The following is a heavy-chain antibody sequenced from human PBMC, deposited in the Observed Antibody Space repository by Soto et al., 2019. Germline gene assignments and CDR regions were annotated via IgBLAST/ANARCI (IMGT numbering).Heavy chain of an antibody. CDR1: GGSVSGGGYY. J-gene: IGHJ4*02. CDR2: IYYSGST. V-gene: IGHV4-61*08. D-gene: IGHD5-18*01. CDR3: ARDIRGYSRAFDY. Sequence: PSETLSLSCTVSGGSVSGGGYYGTWIRQPPGKGLEWIGYIYYSGSTTYNPSLKSRVTTSIDTSKNQFSLKLTSATAADTAVYYCARDIRGYSRAFDYWGQRALVTVSS.